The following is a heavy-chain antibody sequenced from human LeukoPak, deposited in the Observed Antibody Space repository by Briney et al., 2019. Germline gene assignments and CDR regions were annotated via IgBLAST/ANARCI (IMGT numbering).Heavy chain of an antibody. CDR2: TNENGGAQ. J-gene: IGHJ4*02. D-gene: IGHD1-26*01. V-gene: IGHV3-7*01. Sequence: GGSLRLSCAASGFTSSDYWMAWVRQAPGKGLEWVGNTNENGGAQFYVDSVKGRFTVTRDNAKNSVYLQMESLGVDDSGVYYCTTGGSPGHWGQGVLVTVSS. CDR3: TTGGSPGH. CDR1: GFTSSDYW.